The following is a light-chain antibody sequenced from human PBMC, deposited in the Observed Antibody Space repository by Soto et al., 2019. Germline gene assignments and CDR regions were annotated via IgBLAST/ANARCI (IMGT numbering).Light chain of an antibody. V-gene: IGKV2-30*01. J-gene: IGKJ2*01. CDR1: HSPLYSDGNTY. CDR3: MQGTYWPYT. CDR2: KVS. Sequence: DVVMTQSPLSLPVTLGQPASISCRSSHSPLYSDGNTYLNWFHQRPGQSPRRLIYKVSHRDSGVPARFSGSGSGTDFTLQINRVEAEDVGLYYCMQGTYWPYTFGQGTKLEIK.